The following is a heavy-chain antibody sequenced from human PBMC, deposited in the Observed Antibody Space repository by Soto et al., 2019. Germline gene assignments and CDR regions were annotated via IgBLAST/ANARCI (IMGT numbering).Heavy chain of an antibody. CDR1: GFTVSSSY. CDR2: IYSGGNT. Sequence: EVQLVESGGGLVQPGGSLRLSCAASGFTVSSSYMGWVRQAPGKGLEWVSSIYSGGNTYYADSVRGRFTISTDNSKDTLYLQMNSLRXDXXXXXXXXXXXXXXXXXDLWXRGTLVTVSS. V-gene: IGHV3-66*01. J-gene: IGHJ2*01. CDR3: XXXXXXXXXXDL.